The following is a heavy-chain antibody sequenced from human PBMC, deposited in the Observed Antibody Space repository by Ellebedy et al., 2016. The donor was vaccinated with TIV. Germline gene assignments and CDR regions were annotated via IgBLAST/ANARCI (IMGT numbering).Heavy chain of an antibody. CDR3: AKELFPYGSGTYYDL. D-gene: IGHD3-10*01. J-gene: IGHJ5*02. V-gene: IGHV3-30*02. CDR2: IRYDGNNR. Sequence: PGGSLRLSCAASGFTFGRYGIHWVRQAPGKGLEWVASIRYDGNNRYYGDSVRGRFTISRDNSMNSLHLELNSLRAEDTALYYCAKELFPYGSGTYYDLWGQGTLVTVSS. CDR1: GFTFGRYG.